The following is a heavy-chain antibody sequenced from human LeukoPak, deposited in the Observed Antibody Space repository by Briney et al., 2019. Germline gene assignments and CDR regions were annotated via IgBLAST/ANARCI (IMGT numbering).Heavy chain of an antibody. J-gene: IGHJ4*02. D-gene: IGHD3-10*01. CDR2: INHSGST. Sequence: PSETLSLTCTVSGGSISSYYWSWIRQPPGKGLEWIGEINHSGSTNYNPSLKSRVTISVDTSKNQFSLKLSSVTAADTAVYYCARGRPNYYGSGSYTFPFDYWSQGTLVTVSS. V-gene: IGHV4-34*01. CDR1: GGSISSYY. CDR3: ARGRPNYYGSGSYTFPFDY.